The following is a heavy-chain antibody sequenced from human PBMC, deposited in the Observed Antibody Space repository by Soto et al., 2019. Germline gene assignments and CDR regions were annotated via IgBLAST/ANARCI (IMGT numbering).Heavy chain of an antibody. D-gene: IGHD4-17*01. CDR1: GGTFSSYT. J-gene: IGHJ4*02. Sequence: QVQLVQSGAEVKKPGSSVKVSCKASGGTFSSYTISWVRQAPGQGLEWMGRIIPILGIANYAQKFQGRVTITADKSTSTAYMELSSLRSEDTAVYYCSSYGGNSGGCGYWGQGTLVTVSS. CDR3: SSYGGNSGGCGY. V-gene: IGHV1-69*02. CDR2: IIPILGIA.